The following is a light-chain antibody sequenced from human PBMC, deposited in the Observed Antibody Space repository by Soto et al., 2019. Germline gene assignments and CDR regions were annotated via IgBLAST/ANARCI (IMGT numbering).Light chain of an antibody. CDR1: SSDVGGYNY. J-gene: IGLJ1*01. V-gene: IGLV2-14*01. CDR2: EVS. CDR3: SSYASSSTYV. Sequence: QSALTQPASVSGSPGQSITISCTGTSSDVGGYNYGSWYQQHPGKAPKLMIYEVSNRPSGVSNRFSGSKSGNTASLTISGLQAEDEADYYCSSYASSSTYVFGTGTKSPS.